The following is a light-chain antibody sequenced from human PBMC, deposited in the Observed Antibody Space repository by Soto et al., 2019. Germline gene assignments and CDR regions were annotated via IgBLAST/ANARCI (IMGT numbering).Light chain of an antibody. Sequence: AIQMTQFPSSLSASVGDRVTITCRASQDIRSDSGWYQQRPGKAPKLLIYAASSLQSGVPSRFSGSGSGTDFTLTISSLQPEDFATYYCLQDHNYPLTFGGGTKVEIK. CDR2: AAS. V-gene: IGKV1-6*01. CDR1: QDIRSD. J-gene: IGKJ4*01. CDR3: LQDHNYPLT.